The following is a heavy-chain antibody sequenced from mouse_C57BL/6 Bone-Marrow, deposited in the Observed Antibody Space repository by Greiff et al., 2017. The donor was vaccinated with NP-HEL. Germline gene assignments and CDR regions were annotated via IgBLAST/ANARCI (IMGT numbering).Heavy chain of an antibody. CDR3: ARWEGSFAY. J-gene: IGHJ3*01. Sequence: EVKLMESGPELVKPGASVKIPCKASGYTFTDYNMDWVKQSHGKSLEWIGDINPNNGGTIYNQKFKGKATLTVDKSSSTAYMELRSLTSEDTAVYYCARWEGSFAYWGQGTLVTVSA. V-gene: IGHV1-18*01. D-gene: IGHD3-3*01. CDR1: GYTFTDYN. CDR2: INPNNGGT.